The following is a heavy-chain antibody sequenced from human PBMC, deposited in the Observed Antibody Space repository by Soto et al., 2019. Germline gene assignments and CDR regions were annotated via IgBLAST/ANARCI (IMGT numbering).Heavy chain of an antibody. D-gene: IGHD1-1*01. CDR2: ISYDGSNK. CDR3: AKLAAVQNYYYYGMDV. CDR1: GFTFSSCG. J-gene: IGHJ6*02. Sequence: PVGSLRLSCAASGFTFSSCGMHWVRQAPGKGLEWVAVISYDGSNKYYADSVKGRFTISRDNSKNTLYLQMNSLRAEDTAVYYCAKLAAVQNYYYYGMDVWGQGTTVTVSS. V-gene: IGHV3-30*18.